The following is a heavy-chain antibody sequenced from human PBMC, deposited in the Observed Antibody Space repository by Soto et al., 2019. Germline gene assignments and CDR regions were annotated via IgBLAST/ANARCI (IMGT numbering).Heavy chain of an antibody. CDR1: GFTFSSYA. D-gene: IGHD6-19*01. J-gene: IGHJ4*02. CDR3: AKSIAVAGTPLDY. Sequence: PGGSMRLSCAASGFTFSSYAMSWVRQTPGKGLEWVSAISGSGGSTYYADSVKGRFTISRDNSKNTLYLQMNSLRAEDTAVYYCAKSIAVAGTPLDYWGQGTLVTVSS. V-gene: IGHV3-23*01. CDR2: ISGSGGST.